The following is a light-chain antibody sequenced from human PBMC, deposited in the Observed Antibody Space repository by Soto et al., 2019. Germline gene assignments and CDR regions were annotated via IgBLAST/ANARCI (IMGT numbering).Light chain of an antibody. V-gene: IGLV2-14*03. CDR2: DVN. J-gene: IGLJ1*01. CDR1: IDDIGAYDY. CDR3: SSYTSAYSLV. Sequence: QSVLTHPASVSGSPGQTATISCTGTIDDIGAYDYVSWYQQRPGSAPQLIIYDVNNRPSGTSHRSSGSKSVYTAYLTISGLQSDDEVTYHCSSYTSAYSLVFGTGTKVTVL.